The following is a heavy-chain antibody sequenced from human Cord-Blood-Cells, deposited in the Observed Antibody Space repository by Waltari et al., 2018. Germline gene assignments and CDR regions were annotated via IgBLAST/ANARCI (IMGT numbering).Heavy chain of an antibody. J-gene: IGHJ4*02. Sequence: QVQLQQWGAGLLKPSETLSLTCAVYGGSFSGYYWSWIRQPPGKGLEWIGEINHSGSTNYNPSLKSRVTISGDTSKNQFSLKLSSVTDADTAVYYCARVGANWGSFDYWGQGTLVTVSS. V-gene: IGHV4-34*01. CDR1: GGSFSGYY. CDR2: INHSGST. CDR3: ARVGANWGSFDY. D-gene: IGHD7-27*01.